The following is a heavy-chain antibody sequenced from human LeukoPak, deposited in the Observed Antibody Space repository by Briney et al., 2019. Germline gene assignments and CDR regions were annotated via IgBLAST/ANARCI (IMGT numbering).Heavy chain of an antibody. V-gene: IGHV4-59*04. Sequence: SETLSLTCTVSGGSISSYYWSWIRQPPGKGLEWIGYIYYSGSTYYNPSLKSRVTISVDTSKNQFSLKLSSVTAADTAVYYCARGITMIVEWDWGQGTLVTVSS. CDR3: ARGITMIVEWD. CDR1: GGSISSYY. J-gene: IGHJ4*02. CDR2: IYYSGST. D-gene: IGHD3-22*01.